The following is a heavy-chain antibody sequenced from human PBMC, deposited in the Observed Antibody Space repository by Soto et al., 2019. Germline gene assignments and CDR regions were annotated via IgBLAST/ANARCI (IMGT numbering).Heavy chain of an antibody. CDR1: GVSVSSGDYY. CDR2: IYYTGRT. V-gene: IGHV4-30-4*01. Sequence: PSETLSLTCTVSGVSVSSGDYYWSWIRQPPGKGLEWIGYIYYTGRTYYNPSLKSRVIISVDTSKNQFSLKLSSVTAAEKAVYYCARAHYDILTGYPTHAFDIWGQGTMVTVPS. D-gene: IGHD3-9*01. CDR3: ARAHYDILTGYPTHAFDI. J-gene: IGHJ3*02.